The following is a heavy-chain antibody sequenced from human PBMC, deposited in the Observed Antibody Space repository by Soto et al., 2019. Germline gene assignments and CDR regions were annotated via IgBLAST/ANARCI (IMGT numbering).Heavy chain of an antibody. Sequence: EVQLVESGGGLVQPGGSLRLSCAASGFTFSSYWMNWVRQAPGKGLEWVANIKQDGSEKYYVDSVKGRFTNSRDNAKNSLYLQMNGLRAEDTAVYYCARPLFGDYAKYFQRWGQGTLVTVSS. CDR2: IKQDGSEK. V-gene: IGHV3-7*01. CDR3: ARPLFGDYAKYFQR. J-gene: IGHJ1*01. CDR1: GFTFSSYW. D-gene: IGHD4-17*01.